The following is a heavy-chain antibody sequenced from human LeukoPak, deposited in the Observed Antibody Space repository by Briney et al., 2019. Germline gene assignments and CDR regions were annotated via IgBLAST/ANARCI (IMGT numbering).Heavy chain of an antibody. J-gene: IGHJ4*02. Sequence: GSLRLSCAASGFTFSSYGMHWVRQAPGKGLEGVAVISYDGSNKYYADSVKGRFTISRDNSKNTLYLQMNSLRAEDTAVYYCAKDDYTTVTSLGYWGQGTLVTVSS. CDR1: GFTFSSYG. CDR3: AKDDYTTVTSLGY. D-gene: IGHD4-17*01. CDR2: ISYDGSNK. V-gene: IGHV3-30*18.